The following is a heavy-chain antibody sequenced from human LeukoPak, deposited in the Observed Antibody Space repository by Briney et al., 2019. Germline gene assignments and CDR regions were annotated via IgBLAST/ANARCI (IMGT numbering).Heavy chain of an antibody. V-gene: IGHV3-23*01. CDR1: GFTVISYE. J-gene: IGHJ4*02. CDR3: AKDRRYDCRGGPDY. D-gene: IGHD2-15*01. Sequence: GGSLRLSCAASGFTVISYEMNWVRQAPGKGLEWVSGISDSGASTYYADTVKGRFSISRDNSKNTLYLQMNSLRAEDTAVYYCAKDRRYDCRGGPDYWGQGTLVTISS. CDR2: ISDSGAST.